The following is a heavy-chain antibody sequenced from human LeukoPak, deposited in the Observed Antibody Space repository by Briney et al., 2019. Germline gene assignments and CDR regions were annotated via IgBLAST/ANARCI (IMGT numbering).Heavy chain of an antibody. V-gene: IGHV3-23*01. D-gene: IGHD1-7*01. CDR3: YLRNYAGNWFDP. J-gene: IGHJ5*02. CDR1: GFTFSSYA. Sequence: PGGSLRLSCAASGFTFSSYAMSWVRQAPGKGLEWVSAISGGGGSTYYADSVKGRFTISRDNSKNTLYLQMNSLRAEDTAVYYCYLRNYAGNWFDPWGQGTLVTVSS. CDR2: ISGGGGST.